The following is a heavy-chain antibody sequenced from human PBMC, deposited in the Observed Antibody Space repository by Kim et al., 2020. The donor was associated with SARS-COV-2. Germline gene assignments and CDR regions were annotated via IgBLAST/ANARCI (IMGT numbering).Heavy chain of an antibody. CDR2: IKSKTDGGTT. CDR3: TTVGVAVGDNYYGMDF. V-gene: IGHV3-15*01. J-gene: IGHJ6*02. D-gene: IGHD2-15*01. Sequence: GGSLRLSCAASGFTFSNAWLSWVRQAPGKGLEWVGRIKSKTDGGTTDYAAPVKGRFTISRDDSKNTLYLQMNSLKTEDTAVYYCTTVGVAVGDNYYGMDFWGQGTTGTVSS. CDR1: GFTFSNAW.